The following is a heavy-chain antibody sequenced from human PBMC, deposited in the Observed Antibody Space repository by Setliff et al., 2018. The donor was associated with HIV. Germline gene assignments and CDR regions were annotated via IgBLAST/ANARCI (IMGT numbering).Heavy chain of an antibody. CDR1: GFTFDNVD. D-gene: IGHD3-22*01. CDR3: AREVGDSSGYYYRNYYFDS. Sequence: PGGSLRLSCAASGFTFDNVDMNWVRQAPGKGPEWVSSISKNSFSIYYTDSVKGRFTVSRDNSRDTLYLQMNSLRAEDTAVYYCAREVGDSSGYYYRNYYFDSWGQGTLVTVSS. V-gene: IGHV3-23*01. J-gene: IGHJ4*02. CDR2: ISKNSFSI.